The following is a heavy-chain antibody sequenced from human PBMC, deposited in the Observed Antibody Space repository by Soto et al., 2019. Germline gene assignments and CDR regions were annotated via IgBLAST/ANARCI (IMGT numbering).Heavy chain of an antibody. D-gene: IGHD2-21*02. J-gene: IGHJ4*02. CDR2: ISYDGSNK. CDR3: AREWVSYCGGDCSACDY. CDR1: GFTFSSYG. V-gene: IGHV3-33*01. Sequence: QVQLVESGGGVVQPGRSLRLSCAASGFTFSSYGMHWVRQAPGKGLEWVAVISYDGSNKYYADSVKGRFTISRDNSKNTLYLQMNSLRAEDTAVYYCAREWVSYCGGDCSACDYCGQGTLVTVSS.